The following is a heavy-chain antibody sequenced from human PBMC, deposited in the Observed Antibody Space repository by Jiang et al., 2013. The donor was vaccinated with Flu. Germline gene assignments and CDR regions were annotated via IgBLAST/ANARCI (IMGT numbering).Heavy chain of an antibody. J-gene: IGHJ4*02. V-gene: IGHV4-34*01. Sequence: LLKPSETLSLTCAVYGGSFSGYYWSWIRQPPGKGLEWIGEINHSGSTNYNPSLKSRVTISVDTSKNQFSLKLSSVTAADTAVYYCARGHYDLWSGYYFDYWGQGTLVTVSS. D-gene: IGHD3-3*01. CDR3: ARGHYDLWSGYYFDY. CDR1: GGSFSGYY. CDR2: INHSGST.